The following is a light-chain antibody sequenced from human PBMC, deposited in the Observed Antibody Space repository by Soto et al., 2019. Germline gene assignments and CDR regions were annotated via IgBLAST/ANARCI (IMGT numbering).Light chain of an antibody. CDR2: GAS. CDR1: QSVGSN. V-gene: IGKV3-15*01. Sequence: ETVLTQSPATLSVSPGERATLSCRASQSVGSNLAWYQQRPGQAPRLPISGASTRATGIPARFSGSGSGTEFTLTISSLQSEDLAIYYCQQYNDWPPWTFGQGTKVEIK. CDR3: QQYNDWPPWT. J-gene: IGKJ1*01.